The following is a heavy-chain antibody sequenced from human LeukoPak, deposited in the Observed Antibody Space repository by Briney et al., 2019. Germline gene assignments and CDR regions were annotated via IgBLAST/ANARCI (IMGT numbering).Heavy chain of an antibody. D-gene: IGHD1-1*01. CDR1: GFAFGSEA. CDR2: ISSSGSSI. J-gene: IGHJ4*02. CDR3: ARSATGNFDY. V-gene: IGHV3-48*04. Sequence: GGSLRLSCAVSGFAFGSEAMSWVRQAPGKGLEWVSYISSSGSSIYYADSVKGRFTISRDNAKNSLYLQMNSLRAEDTAVYYCARSATGNFDYWGQGTLVTVSS.